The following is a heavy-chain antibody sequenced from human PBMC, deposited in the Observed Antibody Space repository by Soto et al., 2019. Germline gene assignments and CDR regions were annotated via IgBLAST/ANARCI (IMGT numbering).Heavy chain of an antibody. CDR3: ATSEVVGYSYDLYYYYYMYV. J-gene: IGHJ6*03. V-gene: IGHV1-8*01. CDR1: GYTFTSYD. D-gene: IGHD5-18*01. Sequence: ASVKVSCKASGYTFTSYDINWVRQATGQGLEWMGWMNPNSGNTGYAQKFQGRVTMTRNTSISTAYMELSSLRSEDTAVYYCATSEVVGYSYDLYYYYYMYVWGKGTTVPVSS. CDR2: MNPNSGNT.